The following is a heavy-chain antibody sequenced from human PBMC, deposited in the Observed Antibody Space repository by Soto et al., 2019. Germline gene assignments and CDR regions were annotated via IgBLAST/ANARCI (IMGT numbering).Heavy chain of an antibody. D-gene: IGHD3-22*01. CDR2: ISVSDGST. Sequence: PGGSLRLSCAASGFTFSNYAMSWVRQAPGKGLEWVSTISVSDGSTYYAVSVKGRFSISRDNSKNTLYLQMNSLRGEDTALYYCVKDAPGSGWLGHYWGQGTLVTVSS. V-gene: IGHV3-23*01. J-gene: IGHJ4*02. CDR1: GFTFSNYA. CDR3: VKDAPGSGWLGHY.